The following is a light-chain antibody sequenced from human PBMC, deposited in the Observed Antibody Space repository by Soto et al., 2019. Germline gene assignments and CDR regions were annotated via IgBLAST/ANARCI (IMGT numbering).Light chain of an antibody. Sequence: QSVLTQPASVSGSPGQSITISCTGTSDDVGGYNYVSWYQQHPGKVPQLIVYDVTNRPSGVSIRFSGSKSGNTASLTISGLQAEDEADYYCRSFVGSSGLYVFGTGTKLTVL. CDR2: DVT. V-gene: IGLV2-14*03. J-gene: IGLJ1*01. CDR3: RSFVGSSGLYV. CDR1: SDDVGGYNY.